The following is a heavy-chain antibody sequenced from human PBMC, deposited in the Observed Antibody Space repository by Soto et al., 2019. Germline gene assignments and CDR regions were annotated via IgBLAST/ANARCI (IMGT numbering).Heavy chain of an antibody. D-gene: IGHD5-12*01. V-gene: IGHV3-23*01. CDR3: AKYIGSSYNYRPFDD. CDR1: GLTINGYA. J-gene: IGHJ3*01. CDR2: ISGSGGST. Sequence: PGGDLRLSCEGTGLTINGYAMAWVRHAPEKGLEWVSSISGSGGSTYYEESVKGRFTISREKSKNKLDLQLNSLRAEDTAVYYCAKYIGSSYNYRPFDDWGTGLTVTV.